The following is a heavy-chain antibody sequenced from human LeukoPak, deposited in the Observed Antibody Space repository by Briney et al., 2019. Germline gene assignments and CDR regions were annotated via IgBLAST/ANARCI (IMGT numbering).Heavy chain of an antibody. CDR1: GYTFTSNY. V-gene: IGHV1-46*01. Sequence: GASVKVSCKAFGYTFTSNYMHWVRQAPRQGPEWMGVISPSGGSTTYAQKFQGRVTLTRDMSTSTDYLEMRSLRSEDTGVYYCARVQRRQLALDYCGEGSLLTHSS. CDR2: ISPSGGST. D-gene: IGHD6-6*01. CDR3: ARVQRRQLALDY. J-gene: IGHJ4*02.